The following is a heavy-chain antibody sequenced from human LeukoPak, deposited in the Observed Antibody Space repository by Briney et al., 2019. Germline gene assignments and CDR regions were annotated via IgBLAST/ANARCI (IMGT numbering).Heavy chain of an antibody. J-gene: IGHJ2*01. V-gene: IGHV3-21*04. CDR2: INNSSSFI. CDR3: AREPVAYCGGDCYSGGYFDL. Sequence: GGSLTLSCAASGFTFSSYRMNWVRQAPGKGLEWVSSINNSSSFIYYADSVKGRFTISRDNAKNSLHLQMNSLSAEDTAVYYCAREPVAYCGGDCYSGGYFDLWGRGPLVTVSS. D-gene: IGHD2-21*02. CDR1: GFTFSSYR.